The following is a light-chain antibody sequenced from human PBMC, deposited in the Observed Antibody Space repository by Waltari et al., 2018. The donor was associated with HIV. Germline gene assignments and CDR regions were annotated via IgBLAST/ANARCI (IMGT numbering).Light chain of an antibody. CDR3: SSYAGSNNVV. CDR1: STHARGFKS. CDR2: AVS. J-gene: IGLJ2*01. Sequence: QSALPQPPSASAPPGPPVPISCTRTSTHARGFKSVYWDQQPPGNAPQVMIYAVSKRTSGVPDRFSGSKAGNTASLTVSGLQAGDEADYYCSSYAGSNNVVFGGGTELTVL. V-gene: IGLV2-8*01.